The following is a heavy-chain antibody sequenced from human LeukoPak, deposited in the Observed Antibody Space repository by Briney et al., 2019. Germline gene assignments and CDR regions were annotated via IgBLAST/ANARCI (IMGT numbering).Heavy chain of an antibody. CDR1: GGSIISSAYH. CDR2: INQSGST. D-gene: IGHD3-10*01. V-gene: IGHV4-39*02. J-gene: IGHJ6*03. Sequence: SETLSLTCTVSGGSIISSAYHWGWIRQPPGKGLEWIGGINQSGSTNYNPSLKSRVTISVDTSKLHFSLKVSSVTAADTAVYYCARVGWGGNYYYGSGSYYNGRRYYYYYMDVWGKGTTVTISS. CDR3: ARVGWGGNYYYGSGSYYNGRRYYYYYMDV.